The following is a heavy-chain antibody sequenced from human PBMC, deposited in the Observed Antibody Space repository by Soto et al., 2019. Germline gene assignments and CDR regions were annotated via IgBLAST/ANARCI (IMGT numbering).Heavy chain of an antibody. V-gene: IGHV1-69*01. CDR2: IIPIFGTA. Sequence: QVQLVQSGAEVQKPGSSVKVSCKASGGTFSNYAISWVRQAPGQGLEWMGGIIPIFGTANYAQKFQGRVTITADESTSTAYMELSSLRSEDTAVYYCARVHCSGGSCYSFRLYNYGMDVWGQGTTVTVSS. CDR1: GGTFSNYA. D-gene: IGHD2-15*01. J-gene: IGHJ6*02. CDR3: ARVHCSGGSCYSFRLYNYGMDV.